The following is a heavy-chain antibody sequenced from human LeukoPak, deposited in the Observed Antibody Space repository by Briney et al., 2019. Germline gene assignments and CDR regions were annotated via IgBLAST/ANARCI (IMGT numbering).Heavy chain of an antibody. D-gene: IGHD6-13*01. CDR2: ISGSGGST. J-gene: IGHJ5*02. CDR1: GFTFSSYA. Sequence: PGGSLRLSCAASGFTFSSYAMSWVRQPPGKGLEWVSAISGSGGSTYYADSLKGRFTISRDNSKNTLYLQMNSLRAEDTAVYYCAKDPSSSSWYYWFDPWGQGTMVTVSS. CDR3: AKDPSSSSWYYWFDP. V-gene: IGHV3-23*01.